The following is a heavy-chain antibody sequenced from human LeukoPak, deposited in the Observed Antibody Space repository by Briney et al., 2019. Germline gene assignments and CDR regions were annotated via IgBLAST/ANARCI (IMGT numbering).Heavy chain of an antibody. J-gene: IGHJ6*02. V-gene: IGHV3-23*01. CDR1: GFTFSSYA. Sequence: GGSLRLSSAASGFTFSSYAMSWVRQAPGKGLEWVSVISGSGLSTYYVDSVKGRFTISRDNSKNTLYLQMNSLRAEDTAVYYCAKRPSGRDYYYGMDVWGQGTTVTVSS. CDR2: ISGSGLST. CDR3: AKRPSGRDYYYGMDV.